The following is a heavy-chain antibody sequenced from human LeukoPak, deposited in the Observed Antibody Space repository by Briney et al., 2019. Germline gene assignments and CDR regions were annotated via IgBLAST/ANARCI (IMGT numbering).Heavy chain of an antibody. CDR3: ARVMTDGYNYVMWDY. J-gene: IGHJ4*02. D-gene: IGHD5-24*01. CDR1: GGTFSSYA. Sequence: ASVKVSCKASGGTFSSYAISWVRQAPGQGLEWMGGIIPIFGTANYAQKFQGRVTITADESTSTAYMELSSLRSEDTAVYYCARVMTDGYNYVMWDYWGQGTQVTVSS. V-gene: IGHV1-69*13. CDR2: IIPIFGTA.